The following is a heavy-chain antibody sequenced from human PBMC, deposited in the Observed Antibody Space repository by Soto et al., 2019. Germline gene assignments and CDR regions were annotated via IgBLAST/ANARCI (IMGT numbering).Heavy chain of an antibody. Sequence: ASVKVSCKASGYTFTNYAMHLVRQAPGQRLEWMGWINAGNGNTKYSQKFQGRVTITRDTSASTAYMELSSLRSEDTAVYYCARPDSYGPYFDYWGQGTLVTVS. CDR2: INAGNGNT. CDR3: ARPDSYGPYFDY. J-gene: IGHJ4*02. V-gene: IGHV1-3*01. D-gene: IGHD5-18*01. CDR1: GYTFTNYA.